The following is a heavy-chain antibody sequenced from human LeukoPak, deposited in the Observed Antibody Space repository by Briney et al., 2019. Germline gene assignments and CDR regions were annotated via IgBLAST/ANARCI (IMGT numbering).Heavy chain of an antibody. V-gene: IGHV1-69*05. CDR1: GGTFSSYA. CDR2: IIPIFGTA. CDR3: ARDGNDCGGDRRFSFDY. D-gene: IGHD2-21*02. Sequence: ASVKVSCKASGGTFSSYAISWVRQAPGQGLEWMGRIIPIFGTANYAQKFQGRVTITTDESTSTAYMELSSLRPEDTAVYYCARDGNDCGGDRRFSFDYWGQGTLVTVSS. J-gene: IGHJ4*02.